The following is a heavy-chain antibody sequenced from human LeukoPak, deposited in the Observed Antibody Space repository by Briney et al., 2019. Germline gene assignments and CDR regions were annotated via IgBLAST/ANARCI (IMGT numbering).Heavy chain of an antibody. D-gene: IGHD5-12*01. Sequence: SETLSLTCTVSGGSISSYYWSWIRQPPGQGLEWIGYIYYSGSTNYNPSLKSRVTISVDTSKNQFSLKLSSVTAADTAVYYCARGGDIVATIAGGLDYWGQGTLVTVSS. J-gene: IGHJ4*02. V-gene: IGHV4-59*01. CDR2: IYYSGST. CDR3: ARGGDIVATIAGGLDY. CDR1: GGSISSYY.